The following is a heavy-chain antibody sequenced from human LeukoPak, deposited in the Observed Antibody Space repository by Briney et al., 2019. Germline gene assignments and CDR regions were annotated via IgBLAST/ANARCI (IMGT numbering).Heavy chain of an antibody. V-gene: IGHV4-34*01. D-gene: IGHD3-10*01. CDR3: ARHEEILAWFGEPNPPYFDY. CDR2: INYSGSS. Sequence: SETLSLTCAVYGGSFSGYYWSWIRQPPGKGLEWIGEINYSGSSNYNPSLKSRVTISVDTSKNQFSLKLSSVTAADTAVYYCARHEEILAWFGEPNPPYFDYWGQGTLVTVSS. J-gene: IGHJ4*02. CDR1: GGSFSGYY.